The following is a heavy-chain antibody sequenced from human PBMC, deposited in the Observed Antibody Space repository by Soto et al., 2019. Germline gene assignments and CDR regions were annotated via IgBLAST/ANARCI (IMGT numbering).Heavy chain of an antibody. V-gene: IGHV4-4*07. J-gene: IGHJ4*02. CDR3: AREAVDYYDSSGYSFDY. CDR1: GGSISSYY. Sequence: SETLSLTCTVSGGSISSYYWSWIRQPAGKGLEWIGRIYTSGSTNYNPSLKSRVTMSVDTSKNQFSLKLSSVTAADTAVYYCAREAVDYYDSSGYSFDYWGQGTLVPVS. D-gene: IGHD3-22*01. CDR2: IYTSGST.